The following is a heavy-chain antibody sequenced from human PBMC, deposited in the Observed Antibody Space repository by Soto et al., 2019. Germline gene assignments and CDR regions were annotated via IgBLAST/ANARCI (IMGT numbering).Heavy chain of an antibody. Sequence: SQTLSLTCAISGDSVSSNSAAWNWIRQSPSRGLEWLGRTYFRFKWHYGYAVSVRSRITIKPDTSKNQFSLQLNSVTPEDTAVYYCARSDQWLATWGQGTLVTVSS. V-gene: IGHV6-1*01. CDR2: TYFRFKWHY. J-gene: IGHJ5*02. CDR3: ARSDQWLAT. CDR1: GDSVSSNSAA. D-gene: IGHD6-19*01.